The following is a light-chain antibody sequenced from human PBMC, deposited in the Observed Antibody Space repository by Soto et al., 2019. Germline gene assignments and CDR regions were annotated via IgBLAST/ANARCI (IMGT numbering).Light chain of an antibody. CDR3: SSPRSSSFYV. V-gene: IGLV2-14*03. CDR1: SSDIGSYNY. CDR2: DVT. Sequence: QSALTKPASVSGSPGQSITISCTGTSSDIGSYNYVSWYQQHPGQAPKLMIYDVTNRPSGVSNRFSVSKSGNTASLTISGLQAEDEADYYCSSPRSSSFYVFGTGTKVTVL. J-gene: IGLJ1*01.